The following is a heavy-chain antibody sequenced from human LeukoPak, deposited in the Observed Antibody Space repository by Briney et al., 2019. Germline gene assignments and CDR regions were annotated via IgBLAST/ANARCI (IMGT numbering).Heavy chain of an antibody. Sequence: GGSLRLSCAASGFTFSRYDMHWVRQATGKGLEWVSVIGTSGDTYYAGSVKGRFTISRDNSKNTLFLQMHSLRAEDTAVYYCAKVCLLNVYSPASWGQGTLVTASS. J-gene: IGHJ5*02. CDR2: IGTSGDT. D-gene: IGHD3-16*01. CDR3: AKVCLLNVYSPAS. CDR1: GFTFSRYD. V-gene: IGHV3-13*04.